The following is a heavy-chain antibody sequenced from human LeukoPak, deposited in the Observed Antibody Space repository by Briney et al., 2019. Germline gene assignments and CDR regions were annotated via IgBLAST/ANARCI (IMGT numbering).Heavy chain of an antibody. CDR1: GGTFSSYA. J-gene: IGHJ4*02. CDR2: INAYNGNT. Sequence: ASVKVSCKASGGTFSSYAISWVRQAPGQGLEWMGWINAYNGNTNYAQKLHGRVTMTTDTSTSTAYMELSSLRSEDTAVYYCASGYGSGYYYTDYWGQGTLVTVSS. CDR3: ASGYGSGYYYTDY. V-gene: IGHV1-18*01. D-gene: IGHD3-22*01.